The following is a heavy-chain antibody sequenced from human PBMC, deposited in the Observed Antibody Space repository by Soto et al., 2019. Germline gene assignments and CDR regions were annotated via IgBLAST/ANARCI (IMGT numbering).Heavy chain of an antibody. CDR3: ARARLRAVYAFDI. CDR2: IYYSGST. J-gene: IGHJ3*02. D-gene: IGHD5-12*01. CDR1: GGSVSSGAYY. Sequence: SETLSLTCTVSGGSVSSGAYYWTWIRQRPGKGLEWIGYIYYSGSTYYSPSLKSRLSISLDTSKNQFSLRLSSVTAADTAMYYCARARLRAVYAFDIWGQGSMVTVSS. V-gene: IGHV4-31*03.